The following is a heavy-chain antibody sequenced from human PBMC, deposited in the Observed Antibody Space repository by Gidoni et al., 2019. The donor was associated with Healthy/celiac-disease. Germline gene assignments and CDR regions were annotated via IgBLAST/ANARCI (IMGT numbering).Heavy chain of an antibody. CDR3: ARDIYGGKTQYYYGMDV. D-gene: IGHD2-15*01. Sequence: EVQLVASGGGLVQPGGSLRLSCSASGFTFSSYSMNWVRQAPGKGLEWVSYISSSSSTIYYADSVKGRFTISRDNAKNSLYLQMNSLRDEDTAVYYCARDIYGGKTQYYYGMDVWGQGTTVTVSS. V-gene: IGHV3-48*02. J-gene: IGHJ6*02. CDR1: GFTFSSYS. CDR2: ISSSSSTI.